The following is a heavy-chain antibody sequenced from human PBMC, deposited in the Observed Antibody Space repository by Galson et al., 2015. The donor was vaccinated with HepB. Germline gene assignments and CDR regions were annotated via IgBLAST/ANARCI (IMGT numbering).Heavy chain of an antibody. Sequence: SLRLSCAASGFTFSSYWMSWVRQAPGKGLEWVANIKQDGSEKYYVDSVKGRFTISRDNAKNSLYLQMNSLRAEDTAVYYCARVGILWFRETDAFDIWGQGTMVTVSS. D-gene: IGHD3-10*01. CDR1: GFTFSSYW. CDR2: IKQDGSEK. V-gene: IGHV3-7*01. CDR3: ARVGILWFRETDAFDI. J-gene: IGHJ3*02.